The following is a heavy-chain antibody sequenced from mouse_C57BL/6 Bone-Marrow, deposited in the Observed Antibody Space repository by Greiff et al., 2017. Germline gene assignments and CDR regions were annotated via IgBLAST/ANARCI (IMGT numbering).Heavy chain of an antibody. D-gene: IGHD1-1*01. CDR1: GFTFSSYA. J-gene: IGHJ3*01. Sequence: EVKLVESGGGLVKPGGSLKLSCAASGFTFSSYAMSWVRQTPEKRLEWVATISDGGSYTYYPDNVKGRFTISRDNAKNNLYLQMSHLKSEDTAMYYCARDEGSPYYYGSGFAYWGQGTLVTVSA. CDR2: ISDGGSYT. CDR3: ARDEGSPYYYGSGFAY. V-gene: IGHV5-4*01.